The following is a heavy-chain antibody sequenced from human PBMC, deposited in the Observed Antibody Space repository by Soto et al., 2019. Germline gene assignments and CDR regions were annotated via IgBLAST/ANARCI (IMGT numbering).Heavy chain of an antibody. D-gene: IGHD3-22*01. CDR2: NYYSGRT. CDR1: GGSLSSYY. CDR3: ARAPIVGGYYYVQH. V-gene: IGHV4-59*01. Sequence: PSETLSLTCTVSGGSLSSYYWSWIRQPPGKGLEWIGYNYYSGRTNYNPSLKSRVTISVDTSKNQFSLRLSSATAADTAVYYCARAPIVGGYYYVQHWGQGTLVTVSS. J-gene: IGHJ1*01.